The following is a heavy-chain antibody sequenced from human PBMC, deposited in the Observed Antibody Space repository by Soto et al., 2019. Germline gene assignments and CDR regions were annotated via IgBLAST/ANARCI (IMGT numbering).Heavy chain of an antibody. CDR3: AKDQVEWLPSARDAFDI. CDR1: GFTFSSYA. D-gene: IGHD5-12*01. Sequence: GGSLRLSCAASGFTFSSYAMSWVRQAPGKGLEWVSSISGSDDSTYYADSVKGRFTISRDNSKNTLYMQMTSLRAEDTAVYYCAKDQVEWLPSARDAFDIWGQGTLVTVSS. CDR2: ISGSDDST. V-gene: IGHV3-23*01. J-gene: IGHJ3*02.